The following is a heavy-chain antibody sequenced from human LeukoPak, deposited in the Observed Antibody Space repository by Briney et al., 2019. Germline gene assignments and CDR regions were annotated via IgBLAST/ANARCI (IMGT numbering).Heavy chain of an antibody. CDR3: AKDKHQYWYFDL. J-gene: IGHJ2*01. CDR1: GFTFSIYA. V-gene: IGHV3-23*01. Sequence: PGGSLRLSCAASGFTFSIYAMSWVRQAPGKGLEWVSAISGSGGTAYYADSVKGRFTISRDNSKNTLYLQMNSLRAEDTAVYYCAKDKHQYWYFDLWGRGTLVTVSS. CDR2: ISGSGGTA.